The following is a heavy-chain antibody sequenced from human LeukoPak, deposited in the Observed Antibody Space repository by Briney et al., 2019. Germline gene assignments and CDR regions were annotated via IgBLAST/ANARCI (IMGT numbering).Heavy chain of an antibody. CDR3: SRGPIHVWLYEGMDV. CDR1: GFPFGDHA. D-gene: IGHD5-18*01. CDR2: IRSKAYRGTT. J-gene: IGHJ6*02. Sequence: PGRSLRLSCTASGFPFGDHAMSWVRQAPGKGLEWGGFIRSKAYRGTTESAASVKGRFTISRDDSKSIAYLQMNSLKTEDTAVYYCSRGPIHVWLYEGMDVWGQGTTVTVSS. V-gene: IGHV3-49*04.